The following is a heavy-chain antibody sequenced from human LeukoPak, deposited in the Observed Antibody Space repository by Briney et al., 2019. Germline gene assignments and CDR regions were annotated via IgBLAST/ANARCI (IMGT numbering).Heavy chain of an antibody. Sequence: PSETLSLTCTVSGYSISSGYYWGWIRQPPGKGLEWIGSIYHSGSTYYNPSLKSRVTISVDTSKNQSSLKLSSVTAADTAVYYCARVGVGGYCSGTSCAPRYFDYWGQGTLVTVSS. CDR2: IYHSGST. J-gene: IGHJ4*02. D-gene: IGHD2-2*01. CDR3: ARVGVGGYCSGTSCAPRYFDY. CDR1: GYSISSGYY. V-gene: IGHV4-38-2*02.